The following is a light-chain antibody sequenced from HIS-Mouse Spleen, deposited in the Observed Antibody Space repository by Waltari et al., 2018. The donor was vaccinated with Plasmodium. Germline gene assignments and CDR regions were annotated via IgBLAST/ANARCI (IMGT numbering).Light chain of an antibody. J-gene: IGLJ3*02. V-gene: IGLV2-11*01. Sequence: QSALTQPRSVSGSPGQSVTIPCPGPSSAVGGSNYVSWYQQHPGKAPKLMIYDVSKRPSGVPDRFSGSKSGNPASLTISGLQAEDEADYYCCSYAGSYTWVFGGGTKLTVL. CDR1: SSAVGGSNY. CDR3: CSYAGSYTWV. CDR2: DVS.